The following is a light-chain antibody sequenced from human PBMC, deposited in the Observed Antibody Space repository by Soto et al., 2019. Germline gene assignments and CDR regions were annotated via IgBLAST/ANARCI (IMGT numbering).Light chain of an antibody. V-gene: IGLV2-14*01. CDR1: SSDVGAYNY. CDR3: SSYTSTSTLYV. CDR2: EVS. J-gene: IGLJ1*01. Sequence: QSALTQPASVSGSPGQSITISCTGTSSDVGAYNYVSWYQQHPGKAPKLMIYEVSNRPSGVSSRFSGSQSANTASLTISGLQAEDEADYYCSSYTSTSTLYVFGTGTKVTVL.